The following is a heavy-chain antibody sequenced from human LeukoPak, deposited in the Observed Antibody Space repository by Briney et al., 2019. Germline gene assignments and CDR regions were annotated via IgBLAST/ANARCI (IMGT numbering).Heavy chain of an antibody. CDR1: GFTVSSNY. Sequence: GGSLRLSCAASGFTVSSNYMSWVRQAPGKGLEWVSVIYSGGSTYYADSVKARFTISRDNSKNTLYLQMNSLRAEDTAVYYCARGLYYFDTSGYLYYWGQGTLVTVSS. D-gene: IGHD3-22*01. CDR2: IYSGGST. V-gene: IGHV3-53*01. J-gene: IGHJ4*02. CDR3: ARGLYYFDTSGYLYY.